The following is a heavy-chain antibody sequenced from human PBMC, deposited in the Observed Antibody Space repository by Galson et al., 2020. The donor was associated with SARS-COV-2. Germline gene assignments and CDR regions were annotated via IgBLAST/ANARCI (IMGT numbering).Heavy chain of an antibody. D-gene: IGHD3-10*01. CDR2: ISSSSGTI. CDR1: GVTFSTYN. Sequence: GGSLRLSCVASGVTFSTYNMNWVRHAPGKGLEWLSYISSSSGTIHYADSVRGRFTISRDNANNSLYLQMKSLRDEDTAVYYCARDATPITMVRGVITHYEYYYGMDVWGQGTTVTVSS. V-gene: IGHV3-48*02. CDR3: ARDATPITMVRGVITHYEYYYGMDV. J-gene: IGHJ6*02.